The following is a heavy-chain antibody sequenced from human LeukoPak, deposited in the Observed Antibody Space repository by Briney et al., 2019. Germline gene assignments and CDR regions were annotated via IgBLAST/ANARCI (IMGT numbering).Heavy chain of an antibody. CDR1: GFTVSSNY. D-gene: IGHD3-9*01. CDR3: ARDLTTPLDAFDI. V-gene: IGHV3-53*01. Sequence: GGSLRLSCVASGFTVSSNYMSWVRQAPGKGLEWVSVIYSGGSTYYADSVKGRFTISRDNSKNTLYLQMNSLRAEDTAVYYCARDLTTPLDAFDIWGQGTMVTVSS. CDR2: IYSGGST. J-gene: IGHJ3*02.